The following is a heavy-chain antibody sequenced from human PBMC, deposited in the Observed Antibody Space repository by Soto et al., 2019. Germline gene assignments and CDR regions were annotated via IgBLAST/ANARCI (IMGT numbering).Heavy chain of an antibody. V-gene: IGHV4-30-4*01. CDR2: IYYSGST. D-gene: IGHD2-2*01. J-gene: IGHJ4*02. Sequence: QVQLQESGPGLVKPSQTLSLTCTVSGGSIRSGDYYWSWIRQPPGKGLEWIGYIYYSGSTYYNPSLKSRVTISVDTSKNQFSLKLTSVTAADTAVYYCARAPQSSTSCYFPYWGQGTLVTVSS. CDR3: ARAPQSSTSCYFPY. CDR1: GGSIRSGDYY.